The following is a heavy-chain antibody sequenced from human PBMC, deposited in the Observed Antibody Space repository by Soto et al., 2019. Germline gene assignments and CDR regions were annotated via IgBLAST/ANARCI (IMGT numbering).Heavy chain of an antibody. J-gene: IGHJ4*02. CDR3: ARANYYYDSSAYPFDY. V-gene: IGHV1-3*01. Sequence: ASVKVSCKASGYTFSSYAMHWVRQAPGQRLEWMGRINSGNGDTKYSQKFQGRVTITRDTSASTAYMELSSLRSEDTAVFYCARANYYYDSSAYPFDYWGQGTLVTVSS. CDR2: INSGNGDT. CDR1: GYTFSSYA. D-gene: IGHD3-22*01.